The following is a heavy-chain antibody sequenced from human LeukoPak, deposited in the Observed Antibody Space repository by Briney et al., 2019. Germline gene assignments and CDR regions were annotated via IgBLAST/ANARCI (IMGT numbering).Heavy chain of an antibody. CDR1: GYTFTSYD. V-gene: IGHV1-8*01. Sequence: ASVKVSCKASGYTFTSYDINWVRQATGQGLEWMGWMNPNSGNTGYAQKFQGRVTMTRNTSISTAYMELNSLRSEDTAVYYCARGLINRSGWYVHYRIFDYWGQGTLVTVSS. CDR3: ARGLINRSGWYVHYRIFDY. J-gene: IGHJ4*02. CDR2: MNPNSGNT. D-gene: IGHD6-19*01.